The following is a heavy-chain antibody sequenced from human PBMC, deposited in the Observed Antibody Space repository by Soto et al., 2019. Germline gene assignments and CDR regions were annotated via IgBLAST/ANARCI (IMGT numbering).Heavy chain of an antibody. D-gene: IGHD3-22*01. J-gene: IGHJ4*02. CDR2: ISSSSSYI. CDR3: ARVGPAYHHDSSPIHY. CDR1: GFTFSSYS. Sequence: GGSLRLSCAASGFTFSSYSMNWVRQAPGKGLEWVSSISSSSSYIYYADSVKGRFTISRDNAKNSLYLQMNSLRAEDTAVYYCARVGPAYHHDSSPIHYPGQATLVTVSS. V-gene: IGHV3-21*01.